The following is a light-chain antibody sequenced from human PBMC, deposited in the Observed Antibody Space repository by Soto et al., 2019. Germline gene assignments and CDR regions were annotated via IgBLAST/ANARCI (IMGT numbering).Light chain of an antibody. Sequence: QAVGREPRSVCVSPWEVVAISYTGSSSNIGAGYDVHWYQQLPGTAPTLLISGNSNRPSGVPDRLSGSKSGTSASLAITGLRAEDEADYFCQSYDSSLSGYVFGTGTKVTVL. CDR2: GNS. V-gene: IGLV1-40*01. CDR3: QSYDSSLSGYV. CDR1: SSNIGAGYD. J-gene: IGLJ1*01.